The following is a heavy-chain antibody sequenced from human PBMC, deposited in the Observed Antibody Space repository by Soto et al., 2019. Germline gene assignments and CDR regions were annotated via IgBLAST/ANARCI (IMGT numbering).Heavy chain of an antibody. CDR2: ISFDGINK. CDR1: GFTFSTYG. V-gene: IGHV3-30*18. D-gene: IGHD1-26*01. Sequence: GGSLRLSCAASGFTFSTYGMHWVRQAPGKGLEWVAVISFDGINKYYADPVKGRFTISRDNSKNALYLQMNSLRAEDTAVYYCANLGARYYYGSDVWGQGTTVTVSS. CDR3: ANLGARYYYGSDV. J-gene: IGHJ6*02.